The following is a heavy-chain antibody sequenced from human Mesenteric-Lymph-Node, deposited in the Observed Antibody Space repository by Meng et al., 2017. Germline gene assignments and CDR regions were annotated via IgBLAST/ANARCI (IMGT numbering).Heavy chain of an antibody. V-gene: IGHV4-30-4*01. J-gene: IGHJ2*01. CDR2: IYNSGST. CDR3: ARGQKGYFDL. CDR1: GGSISSSNYY. Sequence: QVQLQDSGPGLVTPSQTLSLTCTVSGGSISSSNYYWSWIRQPPGKGLEWSGHIYNSGSTYYNPSLKSRITISVGTSKNQFSLKLSSVTAADTAVYYCARGQKGYFDLWGRGTLVTVSS.